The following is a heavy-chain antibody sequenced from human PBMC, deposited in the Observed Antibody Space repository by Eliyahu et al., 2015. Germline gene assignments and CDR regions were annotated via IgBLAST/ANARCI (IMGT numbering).Heavy chain of an antibody. V-gene: IGHV3-9*01. CDR2: ISWNSGSI. D-gene: IGHD4-17*01. CDR1: GFXFDDYA. J-gene: IGHJ6*02. CDR3: AKGTYGDYNYYYGMDV. Sequence: EVQLVESGGGLVQPGRSLRXSCAASGFXFDDYAXHWVRQAPGKGLEWVSGISWNSGSIGYADSVKGRFTISRDNAKNSLYLQMNSLRAEDTALYYCAKGTYGDYNYYYGMDVWGQGTTVTVSS.